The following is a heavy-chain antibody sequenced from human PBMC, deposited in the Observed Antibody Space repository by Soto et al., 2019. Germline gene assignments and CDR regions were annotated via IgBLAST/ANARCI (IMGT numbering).Heavy chain of an antibody. CDR3: ARAVEDYDYVWGSSNDYYYYYGMDV. D-gene: IGHD3-16*01. Sequence: ASVKVSCKASGYTFTSYGISWVRQAPGQGLEWMGWISAYNGNTNYAQKLRGRVTMTTDTSTSTAYMELRSLRSDDTAVYYCARAVEDYDYVWGSSNDYYYYYGMDVWGQGTTVTVSS. V-gene: IGHV1-18*01. CDR2: ISAYNGNT. CDR1: GYTFTSYG. J-gene: IGHJ6*02.